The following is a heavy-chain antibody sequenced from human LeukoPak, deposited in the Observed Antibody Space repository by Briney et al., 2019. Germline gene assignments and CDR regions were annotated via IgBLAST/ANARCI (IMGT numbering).Heavy chain of an antibody. CDR1: GYTFTSYD. D-gene: IGHD2-2*02. Sequence: GASVKVSCKASGYTFTSYDINWVRQATGQGLEWMGWMNTNSGNTGYAQKFQGRVTMTRNTSISTAYMELSSLRSEDTAVYYCARGPLLLYQNYYYYYMDVWGKGNTVTVSS. V-gene: IGHV1-8*01. CDR2: MNTNSGNT. CDR3: ARGPLLLYQNYYYYYMDV. J-gene: IGHJ6*03.